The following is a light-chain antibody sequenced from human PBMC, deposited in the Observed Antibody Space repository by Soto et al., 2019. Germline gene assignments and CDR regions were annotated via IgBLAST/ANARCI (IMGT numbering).Light chain of an antibody. CDR1: QSVSSSY. Sequence: EIVLTQSPGTLSLSPGERATLSCRASQSVSSSYLAWYQQKPGQAPRLLIYGASSRATGIPDRFSGSRSGTDFTLTISRLEPEDFAVYYCQQYGSSPLTFGGGTKVDI. CDR3: QQYGSSPLT. J-gene: IGKJ4*01. CDR2: GAS. V-gene: IGKV3-20*01.